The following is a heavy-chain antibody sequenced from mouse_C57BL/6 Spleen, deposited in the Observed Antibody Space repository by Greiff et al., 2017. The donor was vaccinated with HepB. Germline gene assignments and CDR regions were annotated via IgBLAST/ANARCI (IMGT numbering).Heavy chain of an antibody. V-gene: IGHV1-15*01. D-gene: IGHD3-2*02. CDR3: TKTAQATFYARDY. J-gene: IGHJ4*01. CDR1: GYTFTDYE. CDR2: IDPETGGT. Sequence: QVQLQQSGAELVRPGASVTLSCKASGYTFTDYEMHWVKQTPVHGLEWIGAIDPETGGTAYNQKFKGKAILTADKSSSTAYMALRSLTSEDSAVYYCTKTAQATFYARDYWGQGTSVTVSS.